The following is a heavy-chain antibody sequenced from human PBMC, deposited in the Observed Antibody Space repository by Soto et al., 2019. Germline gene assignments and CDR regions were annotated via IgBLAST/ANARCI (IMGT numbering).Heavy chain of an antibody. CDR1: GYTFTHYG. CDR3: ALLPDCNSSSCYYFDF. Sequence: QVHLVQSEDEVKKPGASVKVSCKASGYTFTHYGLTWVRQAPGQGLDWVGYISTYNGNTNYAQNLQGRVTLTTDTSTSTAYMELRSLRSDDTATYYFALLPDCNSSSCYYFDFWGQGALGTVSS. CDR2: ISTYNGNT. V-gene: IGHV1-18*01. D-gene: IGHD2-2*01. J-gene: IGHJ4*02.